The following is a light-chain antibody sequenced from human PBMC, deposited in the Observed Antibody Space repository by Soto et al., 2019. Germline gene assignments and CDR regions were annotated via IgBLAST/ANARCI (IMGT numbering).Light chain of an antibody. Sequence: ILMTQSPATLSVSPGERATLSCRASQSVSNNLAWYQQKPGQAPRLLIYDASTRATGIPARFSGSGSGTAFTLTISVLQSEDFADYYCQQYNIWPPWTFGQGTKVEVK. CDR1: QSVSNN. CDR3: QQYNIWPPWT. J-gene: IGKJ1*01. V-gene: IGKV3-15*01. CDR2: DAS.